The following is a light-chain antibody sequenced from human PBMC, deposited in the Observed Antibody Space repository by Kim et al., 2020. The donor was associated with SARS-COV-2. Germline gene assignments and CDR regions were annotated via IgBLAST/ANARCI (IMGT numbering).Light chain of an antibody. CDR3: QQYGSYPRT. CDR2: GTS. CDR1: QSVSSTY. Sequence: EIVLTQSQGTLSLSPGEKATLSCRASQSVSSTYLAWYQQKPGQPPRLLIFGTSNRATGVPDRFSGGGSGTEFTLTISRLEPEDFAVYYCQQYGSYPRTFGQGTKVDIK. J-gene: IGKJ1*01. V-gene: IGKV3-20*01.